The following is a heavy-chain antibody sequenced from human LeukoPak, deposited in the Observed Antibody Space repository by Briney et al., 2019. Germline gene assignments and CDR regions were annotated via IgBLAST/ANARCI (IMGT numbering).Heavy chain of an antibody. Sequence: ASVKVSCKASGGTFSSYTISGVRQPPGQGREWMGRIIPILGIANYAQKLQGRVTMTTDTSTSTAYMELRSLRSEDTAVYYCATFSGVVVPDDYWGQGPLVTVSS. CDR1: GGTFSSYT. CDR3: ATFSGVVVPDDY. D-gene: IGHD2-15*01. V-gene: IGHV1-69*02. CDR2: IIPILGIA. J-gene: IGHJ4*02.